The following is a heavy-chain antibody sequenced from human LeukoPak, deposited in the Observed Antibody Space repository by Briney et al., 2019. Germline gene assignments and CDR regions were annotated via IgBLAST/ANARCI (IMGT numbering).Heavy chain of an antibody. CDR3: AKVRFCTGVTCYPDDN. CDR2: TYYRSKWYN. D-gene: IGHD2-15*01. J-gene: IGHJ4*02. Sequence: SQTLSLTCAISGDSVSSNSAAWNWIRQSPSRGLEWLGRTYYRSKWYNDYAVSVKSRITINPDTSKNQFSLQLNSGTPEDTAVYYCAKVRFCTGVTCYPDDNWGQGTLVTVSS. CDR1: GDSVSSNSAA. V-gene: IGHV6-1*01.